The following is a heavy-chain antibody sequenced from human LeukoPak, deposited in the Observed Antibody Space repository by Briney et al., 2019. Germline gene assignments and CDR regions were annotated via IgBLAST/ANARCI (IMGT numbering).Heavy chain of an antibody. Sequence: GGSLRLSCAASGFTFSSYWMSWVRQAPGKGPEWVANIKQDGSEKYYVDSVKGRFTISRDNSKNTLYLQMNSLRAEDTAVYYCAKDSFRILDYWGQGTLVTVSS. D-gene: IGHD2-15*01. CDR1: GFTFSSYW. CDR2: IKQDGSEK. CDR3: AKDSFRILDY. J-gene: IGHJ4*02. V-gene: IGHV3-7*03.